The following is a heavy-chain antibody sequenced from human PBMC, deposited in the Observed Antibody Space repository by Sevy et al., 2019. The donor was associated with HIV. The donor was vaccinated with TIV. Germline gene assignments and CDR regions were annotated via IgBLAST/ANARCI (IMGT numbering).Heavy chain of an antibody. V-gene: IGHV3-53*01. CDR3: ASEREFTIFGVLIEYGMDV. CDR2: IYSGCTT. D-gene: IGHD3-3*01. J-gene: IGHJ6*02. Sequence: GGSLRLSCAASGFTVSSNYMSWVRQAPGKGLEVVSVIYSGCTTYYADSVKGRFTIPRANSKNTLYLQMNNLSAEDRAVYYCASEREFTIFGVLIEYGMDVWGQGTTVTVSS. CDR1: GFTVSSNY.